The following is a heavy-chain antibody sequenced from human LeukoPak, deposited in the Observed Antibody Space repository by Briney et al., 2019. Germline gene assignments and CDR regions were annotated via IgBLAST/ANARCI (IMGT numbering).Heavy chain of an antibody. J-gene: IGHJ4*02. CDR1: GGSIGSDYY. CDR2: FYFTGHT. D-gene: IGHD3-22*01. CDR3: ARVRYYDNSADS. Sequence: SQTLSLTCSVSGGSIGSDYYWSWIRQPPGKGLEWIGYFYFTGHTYYNPSLKGRVSVSVDTSKNQFSLKLNSVTAADTAVYYCARVRYYDNSADSWGQGTLVTVSS. V-gene: IGHV4-30-4*01.